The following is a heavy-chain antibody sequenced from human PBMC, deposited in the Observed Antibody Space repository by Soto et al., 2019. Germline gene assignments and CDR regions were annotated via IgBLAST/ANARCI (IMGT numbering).Heavy chain of an antibody. CDR1: GFSLSTTGVG. V-gene: IGHV2-5*02. CDR2: IYWDDDK. Sequence: QITLKESGPTLVKPTQTLTLTCTFSGFSLSTTGVGVGWIRQPPGKALEWLALIYWDDDKRYSPSLNSSLTITQDTSKNQVVLTTTPMDPVDTATHYCAHIVVGASDIRGQGTVVTVSS. J-gene: IGHJ3*02. CDR3: AHIVVGASDI. D-gene: IGHD2-15*01.